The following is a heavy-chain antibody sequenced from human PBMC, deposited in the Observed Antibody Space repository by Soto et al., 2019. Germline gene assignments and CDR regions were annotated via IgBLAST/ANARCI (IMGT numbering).Heavy chain of an antibody. Sequence: QVQLQESGPGLVKPSQTLSLTCTVSGGSISSGDYYWSWIRQPPGKGLEWIGYIYYSGSTYYNPSLKSRVTISXGTXKXPFSLKLSSVTAADTAVYYCARDLVTTVTNGAGMDVWGQGTTVTVSS. CDR2: IYYSGST. CDR3: ARDLVTTVTNGAGMDV. D-gene: IGHD4-17*01. CDR1: GGSISSGDYY. V-gene: IGHV4-30-4*01. J-gene: IGHJ6*02.